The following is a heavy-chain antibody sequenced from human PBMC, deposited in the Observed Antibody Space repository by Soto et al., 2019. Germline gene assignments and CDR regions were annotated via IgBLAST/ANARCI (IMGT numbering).Heavy chain of an antibody. CDR2: VYYSGTT. V-gene: IGHV4-61*08. CDR3: ASAAIAPTNDFDP. CDR1: GGSIDSGAYY. D-gene: IGHD2-15*01. J-gene: IGHJ5*02. Sequence: LSLTCTVSGGSIDSGAYYWSWFRQPPGKGLEWIGYVYYSGTTNYNPFLKSRVTLSLDKSTTQISLKMNSVTAADTAASYCASAAIAPTNDFDPWGQGTLVTVSS.